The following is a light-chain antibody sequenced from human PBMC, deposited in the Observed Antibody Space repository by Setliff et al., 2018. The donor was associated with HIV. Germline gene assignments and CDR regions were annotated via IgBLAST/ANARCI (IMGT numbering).Light chain of an antibody. CDR1: SSDVGGYNY. CDR3: SSYTSSGTYV. Sequence: QSVLTQPPSASGSPGQSVTISCTGTSSDVGGYNYVSWYQQHPGKAPKLMIYDVSKRPSGVSSRFSGSKSGNTASLTISGLQAEDEADYYCSSYTSSGTYVFGTGTKVTVL. J-gene: IGLJ1*01. V-gene: IGLV2-14*01. CDR2: DVS.